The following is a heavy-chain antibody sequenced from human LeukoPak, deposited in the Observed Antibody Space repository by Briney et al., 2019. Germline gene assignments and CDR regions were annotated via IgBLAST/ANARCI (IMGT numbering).Heavy chain of an antibody. CDR1: GGSISSYY. V-gene: IGHV4-59*01. CDR2: IYYSGST. CDR3: ARGVSRGYSYGRYYMDV. Sequence: SETLSLTCSVSGGSISSYYWSWIRQPPGKGLEWIGYIYYSGSTNNNPSLKSRVTISVDKSKNQISLKLSSVTAADTAVYYCARGVSRGYSYGRYYMDVWGKGTTVTVSS. D-gene: IGHD5-18*01. J-gene: IGHJ6*03.